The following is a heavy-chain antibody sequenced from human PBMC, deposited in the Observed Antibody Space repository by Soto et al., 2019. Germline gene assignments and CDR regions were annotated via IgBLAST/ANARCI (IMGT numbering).Heavy chain of an antibody. Sequence: ASVKVSCKASGGTFSSYAISWVRQAPGQGLEWMGGIIPIFGTANYAQKFQGRVTITADKSTSTAYMELSSLRSEDTAVYYCARGSNGYPYYYYGMDVWGQGTTVTVSS. D-gene: IGHD5-18*01. J-gene: IGHJ6*02. CDR2: IIPIFGTA. V-gene: IGHV1-69*06. CDR3: ARGSNGYPYYYYGMDV. CDR1: GGTFSSYA.